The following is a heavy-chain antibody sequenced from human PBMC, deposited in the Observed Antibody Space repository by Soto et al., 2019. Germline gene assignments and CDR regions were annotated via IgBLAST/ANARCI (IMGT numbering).Heavy chain of an antibody. J-gene: IGHJ4*02. Sequence: QVQLVQSGAEVKKPGASVKVSCKASGYTFTSYGISWVRQAPGQGLEWMGWISAYNGDTNYAQRLQGRVTMTTDTYMSTADMELRSLRSDDTAVYYCARDHIVVVTAIRGFDYWGQGTLVTVSS. V-gene: IGHV1-18*01. CDR2: ISAYNGDT. CDR1: GYTFTSYG. CDR3: ARDHIVVVTAIRGFDY. D-gene: IGHD2-21*02.